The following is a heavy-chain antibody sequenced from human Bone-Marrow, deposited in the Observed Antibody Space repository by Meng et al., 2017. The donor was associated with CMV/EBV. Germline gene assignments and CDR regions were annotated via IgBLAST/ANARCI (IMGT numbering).Heavy chain of an antibody. V-gene: IGHV1-2*02. J-gene: IGHJ6*02. CDR1: GYTFTGYY. D-gene: IGHD3-3*01. CDR2: INPNSGGT. CDR3: ARRRGEEWSHYYYYYGMDV. Sequence: ASVKVSCKASGYTFTGYYMHWVRQAPGQGLEWMGWINPNSGGTNYAQKFQGRVTMTRDTSISTAYMELSRLRSEDTAVYYCARRRGEEWSHYYYYYGMDVWGQGTTVTVSS.